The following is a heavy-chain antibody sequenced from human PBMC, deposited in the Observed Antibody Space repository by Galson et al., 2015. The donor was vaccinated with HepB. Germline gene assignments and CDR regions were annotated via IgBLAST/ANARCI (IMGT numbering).Heavy chain of an antibody. Sequence: SLRLSCAGSGFIFSGHGMTWVRQAPGKGLEWVSTISANARGTDYADTVKGRFTISRDNSRNTLYLQMNRIRVEAAAIDYCARRFLNSGTHDYWGQGTLVTVSS. D-gene: IGHD1-7*01. V-gene: IGHV3-23*01. CDR1: GFIFSGHG. J-gene: IGHJ4*02. CDR2: ISANARGT. CDR3: ARRFLNSGTHDY.